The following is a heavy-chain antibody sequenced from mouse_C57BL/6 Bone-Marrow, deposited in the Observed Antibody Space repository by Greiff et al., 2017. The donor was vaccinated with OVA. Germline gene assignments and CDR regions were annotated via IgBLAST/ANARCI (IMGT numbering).Heavy chain of an antibody. CDR3: ARGITTVVENFDY. V-gene: IGHV1-55*01. Sequence: QVQLQQPGAELVKPGASVKISCKASGYTFTSYWITWVKQRPGQGLEWIGDIYPGSGSTNYNEKFKSKATLTVDTSSSTAYMQLSSLTSEDSAVYYCARGITTVVENFDYWGQGTTLTVSS. D-gene: IGHD1-1*01. CDR1: GYTFTSYW. J-gene: IGHJ2*01. CDR2: IYPGSGST.